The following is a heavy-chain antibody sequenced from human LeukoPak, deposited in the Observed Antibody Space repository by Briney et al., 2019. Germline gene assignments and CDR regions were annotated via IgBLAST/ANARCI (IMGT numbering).Heavy chain of an antibody. CDR2: ISYDGSDK. V-gene: IGHV3-30*04. CDR3: AREVQLERLGFGKEGSAFDY. CDR1: EFTFSSYA. J-gene: IGHJ4*02. Sequence: GGSLRLSCAASEFTFSSYAMHWVRQAPGKGLEWVAVISYDGSDKYYADSVKGRFTSSRDNAKNSLYLQMNSLRAEDTAVYYCAREVQLERLGFGKEGSAFDYWGQGTLVTVSS. D-gene: IGHD1-1*01.